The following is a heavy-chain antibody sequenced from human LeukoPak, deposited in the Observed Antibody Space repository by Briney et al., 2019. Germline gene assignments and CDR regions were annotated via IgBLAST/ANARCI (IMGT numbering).Heavy chain of an antibody. CDR3: ARLPFNSGYEYFDY. D-gene: IGHD5-12*01. V-gene: IGHV4-59*12. Sequence: PSETLSLTCTVSGGSISSYYWSWIRQPPGKGLEWIGYIYYSGSTNYNPSLKSRVTTSVDKSKNQFSLKLSSVTAADTAVYSCARLPFNSGYEYFDYWGQGTLVTVSS. J-gene: IGHJ4*02. CDR1: GGSISSYY. CDR2: IYYSGST.